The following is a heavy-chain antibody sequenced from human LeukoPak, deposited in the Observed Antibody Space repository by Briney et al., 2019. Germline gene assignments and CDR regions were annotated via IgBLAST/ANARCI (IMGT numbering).Heavy chain of an antibody. D-gene: IGHD1-26*01. Sequence: SETLSLTCTVSGGSISYSNYYWGWIRQPPGKRLEWIGSIYYTGSTYYNPSLKSRVTISVDTSKNQFSLKLSSVTAADTAVYYCLRGWVSNRDWYFDLWGRGTLVTVSS. CDR1: GGSISYSNYY. CDR2: IYYTGST. V-gene: IGHV4-39*07. J-gene: IGHJ2*01. CDR3: LRGWVSNRDWYFDL.